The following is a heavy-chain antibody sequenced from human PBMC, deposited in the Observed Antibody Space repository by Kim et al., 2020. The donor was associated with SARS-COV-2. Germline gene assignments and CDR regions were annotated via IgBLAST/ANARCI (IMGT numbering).Heavy chain of an antibody. J-gene: IGHJ4*02. CDR2: ISDNGNGADT. Sequence: GGSLRLSCAASGFTFSSYTMNWVRQAPEKGLEWVSTISDNGNGADTHYADSVKGRFTISRDDSRSTVFLYMDSLTDDDTAIYYCVPRLVAHFDYWGQGTLVPVS. V-gene: IGHV3-23*01. CDR3: VPRLVAHFDY. D-gene: IGHD2-21*01. CDR1: GFTFSSYT.